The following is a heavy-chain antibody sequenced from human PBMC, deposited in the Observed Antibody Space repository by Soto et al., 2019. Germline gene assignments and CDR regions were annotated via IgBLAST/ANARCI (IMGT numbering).Heavy chain of an antibody. Sequence: QVPLVQSGAEVKKPGASVKVSCKASGYTFTSYGISWVRQAPGQGLEWLGWISAYNGNTNYARKLQGRVTMTTATSTSTDYMELRSLRSDDTAVYYCACDRCIAAAGTRFDYWGQGALVLVSS. V-gene: IGHV1-18*01. CDR2: ISAYNGNT. CDR1: GYTFTSYG. J-gene: IGHJ4*02. CDR3: ACDRCIAAAGTRFDY. D-gene: IGHD6-13*01.